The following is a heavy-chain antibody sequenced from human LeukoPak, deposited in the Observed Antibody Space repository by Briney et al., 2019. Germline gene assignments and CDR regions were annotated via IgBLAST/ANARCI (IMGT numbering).Heavy chain of an antibody. V-gene: IGHV3-53*01. D-gene: IGHD2-21*02. J-gene: IGHJ4*02. CDR2: IYSGGTT. CDR1: GFTVSSNY. CDR3: ARVGRGDNAGN. Sequence: PGGSLRLSCAASGFTVSSNYMSWVRQAPGKGLEWVSVIYSGGTTYYADSVKGRFTISRDNSKNTVFLQMNSLRVEDTAVYYCARVGRGDNAGNWGQGTLVTVSS.